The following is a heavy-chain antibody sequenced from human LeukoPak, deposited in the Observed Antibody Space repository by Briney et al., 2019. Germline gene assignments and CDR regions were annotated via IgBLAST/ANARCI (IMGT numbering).Heavy chain of an antibody. D-gene: IGHD6-13*01. Sequence: GGSLRLSCAASGFTFSSYWMSWVRQAPGKGLEWVANIEQDGSETYYVDSVKGRFTISRDNAKNSLYLQMNSLRAEDTAVYYCARSSSSWYGVAFDYWGQGTLVTVSS. V-gene: IGHV3-7*04. J-gene: IGHJ4*02. CDR2: IEQDGSET. CDR1: GFTFSSYW. CDR3: ARSSSSWYGVAFDY.